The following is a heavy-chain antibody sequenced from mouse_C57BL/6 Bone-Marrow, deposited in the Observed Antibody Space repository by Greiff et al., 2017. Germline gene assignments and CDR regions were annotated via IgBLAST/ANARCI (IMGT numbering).Heavy chain of an antibody. V-gene: IGHV2-5*01. CDR2: IWRGGST. Sequence: QVQLKQSGPGLVQPSQSLSITCTVSGFSLTSYGVHWVRQSPGKGLEWLGVIWRGGSTDYNAAFMSGLSITKDNSKSQVFFKMNSLQADDTAIYYCAKIYYYASYFDVWGTGTTVTVSS. D-gene: IGHD1-1*01. J-gene: IGHJ1*03. CDR1: GFSLTSYG. CDR3: AKIYYYASYFDV.